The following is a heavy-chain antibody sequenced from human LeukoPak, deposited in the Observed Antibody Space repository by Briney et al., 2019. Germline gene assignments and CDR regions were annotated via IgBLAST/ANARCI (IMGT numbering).Heavy chain of an antibody. J-gene: IGHJ4*02. CDR2: IIPIFGTA. CDR3: ARLPQEYGDYEWSGGSYFGY. CDR1: GGTFSSYA. D-gene: IGHD4-17*01. Sequence: GASVKLSCTASGGTFSSYAISWVRQAPGQGLEWMGGIIPIFGTANYAQKFQGRVTITTDESTSTAYLELSSLGSEDTAVYYRARLPQEYGDYEWSGGSYFGYWGQGALVTVSS. V-gene: IGHV1-69*05.